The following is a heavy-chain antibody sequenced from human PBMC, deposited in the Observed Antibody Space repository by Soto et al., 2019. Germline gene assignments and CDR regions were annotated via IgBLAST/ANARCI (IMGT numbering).Heavy chain of an antibody. V-gene: IGHV4-31*02. CDR1: GGSIGSRDYY. CDR3: ARDKGGAALKGSGMDV. CDR2: IYYNGNT. J-gene: IGHJ6*02. D-gene: IGHD3-10*01. Sequence: QVQVQESGPGLVKPSQTLSLKCSVSGGSIGSRDYYWSWIRQHPEKGLEWIGSIYYNGNTDYNPSLRRRPTMSLDTSMNEFSLKLTSVTAADTAVYYCARDKGGAALKGSGMDVWGQGTTVTVS.